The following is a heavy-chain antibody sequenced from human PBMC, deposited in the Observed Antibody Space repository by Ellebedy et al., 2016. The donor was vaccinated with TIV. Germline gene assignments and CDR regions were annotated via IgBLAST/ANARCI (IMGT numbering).Heavy chain of an antibody. V-gene: IGHV3-23*01. D-gene: IGHD2-8*01. CDR3: AINSKWTFEK. CDR1: GFIFSDYA. CDR2: ISGRGEST. J-gene: IGHJ3*02. Sequence: GESLKISCATSGFIFSDYAISWVRQPPGKGLEWVSNISGRGESTFAADSVKGRLTISRDFSKRTVYLQMNSLRADDTAIYYCAINSKWTFEKWGQGTMVTVTP.